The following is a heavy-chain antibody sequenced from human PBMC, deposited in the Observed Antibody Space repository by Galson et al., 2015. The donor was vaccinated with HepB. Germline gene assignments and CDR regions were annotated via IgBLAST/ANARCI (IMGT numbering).Heavy chain of an antibody. Sequence: SVKVSCKASGGTFSSYTISWVRRAPGQGLEWMGRIIPILGIANYAQKFQGRVTITADKSTSTAYMELSSLRSEDTAVYYCARWNYYGSGSYRGDHYWGQGTLVTVSS. D-gene: IGHD3-10*01. V-gene: IGHV1-69*02. J-gene: IGHJ4*02. CDR1: GGTFSSYT. CDR2: IIPILGIA. CDR3: ARWNYYGSGSYRGDHY.